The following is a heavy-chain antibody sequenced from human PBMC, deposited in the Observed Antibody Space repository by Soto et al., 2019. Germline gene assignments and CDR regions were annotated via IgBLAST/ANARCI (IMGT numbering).Heavy chain of an antibody. CDR3: AEVIMEKWGTYSFDY. D-gene: IGHD1-26*01. CDR2: IVVGSGNS. CDR1: GFTFTSSA. V-gene: IGHV1-58*01. Sequence: SVKVSCKSSGFTFTSSAVQWVRQARGQRLEWIGWIVVGSGNSNYAQKFQERVTITRDMSTSTAYMELSSLRSEDTAVYYCAEVIMEKWGTYSFDYWGQGTLVTVSS. J-gene: IGHJ4*02.